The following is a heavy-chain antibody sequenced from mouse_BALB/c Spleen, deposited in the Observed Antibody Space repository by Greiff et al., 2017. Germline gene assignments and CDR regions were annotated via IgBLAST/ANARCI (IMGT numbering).Heavy chain of an antibody. CDR2: IWAGGST. J-gene: IGHJ4*01. D-gene: IGHD1-2*01. CDR1: GFSLTSYG. V-gene: IGHV2-9*02. CDR3: ARSLRLRDYAMDY. Sequence: QVQLQQSGPGLVAPSQSLSITCTVSGFSLTSYGVHWVRQPPGKGLEWLGVIWAGGSTNYNSALMSRLSISKDNSKSQVFLKMNSLQTDDTAMYYCARSLRLRDYAMDYWGQGTSVTVSS.